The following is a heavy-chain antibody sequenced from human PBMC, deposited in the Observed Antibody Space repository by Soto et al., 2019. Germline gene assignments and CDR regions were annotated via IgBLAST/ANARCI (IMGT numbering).Heavy chain of an antibody. J-gene: IGHJ4*02. D-gene: IGHD3-22*01. CDR2: ISSYNANT. CDR1: GYTFTSYG. V-gene: IGHV1-18*01. CDR3: ARDNYETSGYFDY. Sequence: GASVKVSCKASGYTFTSYGISWVRQAPGQGLEWMGWISSYNANTNYEQNLQGRVTMTTDTSTSTVYMELRSLRSDDTAVYYCARDNYETSGYFDYWGQGTLVNVSS.